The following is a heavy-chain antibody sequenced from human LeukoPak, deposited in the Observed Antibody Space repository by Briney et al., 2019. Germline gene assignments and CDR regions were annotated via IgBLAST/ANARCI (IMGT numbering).Heavy chain of an antibody. J-gene: IGHJ4*02. CDR2: IYYSGST. CDR3: ARVPRGYYYDSSGYYYYFDY. D-gene: IGHD3-22*01. Sequence: SETLSLTCTVSGGSISSYYWSWIRQPPGKGLEWIGYIYYSGSTNYNPSLKSRVTISVDTSKNQFSLKLSSVTAADTAVYYCARVPRGYYYDSSGYYYYFDYWGQGTLVTVSS. CDR1: GGSISSYY. V-gene: IGHV4-59*12.